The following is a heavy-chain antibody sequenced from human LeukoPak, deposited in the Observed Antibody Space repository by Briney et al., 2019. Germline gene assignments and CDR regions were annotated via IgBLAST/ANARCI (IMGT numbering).Heavy chain of an antibody. J-gene: IGHJ4*02. CDR1: GGSISSDY. CDR3: AREGVISSRGLDY. D-gene: IGHD6-13*01. V-gene: IGHV4-4*07. CDR2: IYTSGNT. Sequence: PSETLSLTCNVSGGSISSDYWSWIRQPAGKGMEWIGRIYTSGNTNYNPSLKSRVTMSVDTSKNQFSLKLSSVTAADTAVYYCAREGVISSRGLDYWGQGTLVTVSS.